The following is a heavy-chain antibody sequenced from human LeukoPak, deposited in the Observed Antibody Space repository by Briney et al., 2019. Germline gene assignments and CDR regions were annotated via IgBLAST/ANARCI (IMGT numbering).Heavy chain of an antibody. CDR3: AKSGGITVTTLISYYFDY. CDR1: GFTFSSYG. D-gene: IGHD4-17*01. J-gene: IGHJ4*02. V-gene: IGHV3-30*18. CDR2: ISYDGSNK. Sequence: GGTLRLSCAASGFTFSSYGMHWVRQAPGKGLEWVAVISYDGSNKYYADSVKGRFTISRDNSKNTLYLQMNSLRAEDTAVYYCAKSGGITVTTLISYYFDYWGQGTLVTVSS.